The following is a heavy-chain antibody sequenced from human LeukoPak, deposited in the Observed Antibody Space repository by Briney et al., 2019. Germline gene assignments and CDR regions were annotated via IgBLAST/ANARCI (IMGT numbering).Heavy chain of an antibody. J-gene: IGHJ5*02. V-gene: IGHV3-23*01. D-gene: IGHD6-13*01. CDR3: AKVSGIAAAGYNWFDP. CDR2: ISGSGAST. CDR1: GFTFNTYT. Sequence: PGGSLRLSCAASGFTFNTYTMNWVRQAPGKGLEWVSAISGSGASTYYADSVEGRFTISRDTSKNTLYLQTNSLRVEDTAVYYCAKVSGIAAAGYNWFDPWGQGTLVTVSS.